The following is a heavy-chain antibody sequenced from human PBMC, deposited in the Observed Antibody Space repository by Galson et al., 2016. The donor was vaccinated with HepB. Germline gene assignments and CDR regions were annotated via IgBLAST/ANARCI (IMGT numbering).Heavy chain of an antibody. CDR1: GFTFSSYA. CDR3: AKEGGSGWYFDY. J-gene: IGHJ4*02. D-gene: IGHD6-19*01. CDR2: ISSSGTGT. Sequence: SLRLSCAASGFTFSSYAMSWVRQAPGKGLEWVSAISSSGTGTYYADSVKGRFTVPRDNSKNTLYLQRNILRAEDTAVYYCAKEGGSGWYFDYWGQGTLVTVSS. V-gene: IGHV3-23*01.